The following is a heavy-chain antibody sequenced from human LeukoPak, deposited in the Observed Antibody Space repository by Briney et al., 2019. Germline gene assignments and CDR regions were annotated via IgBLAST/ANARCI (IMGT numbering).Heavy chain of an antibody. CDR1: GFTFSSYS. J-gene: IGHJ4*02. CDR3: ARAAELRFLEWLPESVDY. D-gene: IGHD3-3*01. Sequence: GGSLRLSCAASGFTFSSYSMNWVRQAPGKGLEWVSSISSSSSYIYYADSVKGRFTISGDNAKNSLYLQMNSLRAEDTAVYYCARAAELRFLEWLPESVDYWGQGTLVTVSS. V-gene: IGHV3-21*01. CDR2: ISSSSSYI.